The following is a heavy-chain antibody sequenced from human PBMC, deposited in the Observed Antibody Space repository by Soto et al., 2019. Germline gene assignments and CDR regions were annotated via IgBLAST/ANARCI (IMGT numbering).Heavy chain of an antibody. J-gene: IGHJ4*01. CDR2: ISGSGGIT. CDR1: GFPLKNYD. CDR3: ADPPTPDY. Sequence: AVSLRLSCAGSGFPLKNYDVSWVRQAPGKGLEWVSGISGSGGITYYADSVKGRFTISRDNSKNTLYLQMNSLRAEDTAVYYCADPPTPDYWGHGTLVTV. V-gene: IGHV3-23*01.